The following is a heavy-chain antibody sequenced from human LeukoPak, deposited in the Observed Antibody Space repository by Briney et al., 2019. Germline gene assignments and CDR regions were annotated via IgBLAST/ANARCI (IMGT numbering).Heavy chain of an antibody. D-gene: IGHD3-22*01. V-gene: IGHV5-51*01. CDR2: IYPGDSDT. Sequence: GESLKISCKGSGYSFTSYWIGWVRQMPGKGLEWMGIIYPGDSDTRYSPSFQGQVTISADKSISTAYLQWSSLKASDTAMYYCATTPYDGSGYYYEDYWGQGTLVTVSS. J-gene: IGHJ4*02. CDR3: ATTPYDGSGYYYEDY. CDR1: GYSFTSYW.